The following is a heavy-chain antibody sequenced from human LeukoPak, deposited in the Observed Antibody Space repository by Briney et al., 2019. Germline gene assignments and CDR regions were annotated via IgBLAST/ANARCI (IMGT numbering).Heavy chain of an antibody. CDR1: GFTFSSYW. J-gene: IGHJ4*02. Sequence: GGSLRLSCAASGFTFSSYWMSWVRQAPGKGLEWVANIKQDGSEKYYVDSVKGRFTISRDNAENSLYLQMNSLRAEDTAVYYCAKDQGYCSGGSCSFYFDYWGQGTLVTVSS. D-gene: IGHD2-15*01. CDR3: AKDQGYCSGGSCSFYFDY. CDR2: IKQDGSEK. V-gene: IGHV3-7*01.